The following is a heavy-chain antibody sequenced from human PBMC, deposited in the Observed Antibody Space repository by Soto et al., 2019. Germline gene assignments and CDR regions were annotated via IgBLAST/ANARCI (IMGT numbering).Heavy chain of an antibody. CDR1: GGSFSGYC. D-gene: IGHD6-19*01. CDR3: ARREQWLGVYYYYYGMDV. Sequence: SETLSLTCAVYGGSFSGYCWSWIRQPPGKGLEWIGEINHSGSTNYNPSLKSRVTISVDTSKNQFSLKLSSVTAADTAVYYCARREQWLGVYYYYYGMDVWGQGTTVTVSS. J-gene: IGHJ6*02. V-gene: IGHV4-34*01. CDR2: INHSGST.